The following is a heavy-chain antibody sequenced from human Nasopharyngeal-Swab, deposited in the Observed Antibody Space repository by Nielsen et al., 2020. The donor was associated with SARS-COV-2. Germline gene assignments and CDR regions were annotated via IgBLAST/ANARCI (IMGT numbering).Heavy chain of an antibody. CDR2: ISWNSGDL. CDR3: ARALRWGAFDI. Sequence: GGSLRLSCAASGFTFDDYAMHWVRQAPGKGLEWVSGISWNSGDLGYADPVKGRFTISRDNAKNSLYLQMNSLRAEDTAVYYCARALRWGAFDIWGQGTMVTVSS. CDR1: GFTFDDYA. J-gene: IGHJ3*02. V-gene: IGHV3-9*01. D-gene: IGHD4-23*01.